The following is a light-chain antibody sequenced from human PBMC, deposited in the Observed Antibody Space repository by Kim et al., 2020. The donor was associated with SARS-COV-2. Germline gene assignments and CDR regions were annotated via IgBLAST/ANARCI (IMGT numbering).Light chain of an antibody. V-gene: IGLV2-8*01. CDR1: SSDVGGYNY. Sequence: QSALTQPPSASGSPGQSVTISCTGTSSDVGGYNYVSWYQHHPGKAPKLMIYEVTKRPSGVPDRFSGSKSGNTASLTVSGRQAEDEADYYCGSYVGNNNFVFGTGTKVTVL. CDR2: EVT. J-gene: IGLJ1*01. CDR3: GSYVGNNNFV.